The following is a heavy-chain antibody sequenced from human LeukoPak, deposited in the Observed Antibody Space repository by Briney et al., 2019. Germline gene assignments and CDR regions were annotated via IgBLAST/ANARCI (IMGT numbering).Heavy chain of an antibody. J-gene: IGHJ5*02. CDR1: GYTFSDYY. V-gene: IGHV1-2*02. CDR2: INPNSGGT. Sequence: ASVKVSCKASGYTFSDYYFHWVRQAPGQGLEWMGRINPNSGGTHYAQKFQGRVTMARDTSMSTVYMELSGLRSDDTAVYYCARCEDVEDWFDPWGQGTLVIVSS. CDR3: ARCEDVEDWFDP. D-gene: IGHD2-15*01.